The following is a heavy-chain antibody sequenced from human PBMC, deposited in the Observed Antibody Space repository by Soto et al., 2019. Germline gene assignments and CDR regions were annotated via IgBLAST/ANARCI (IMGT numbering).Heavy chain of an antibody. CDR1: GYSFTSYW. D-gene: IGHD6-6*01. Sequence: GESLKISCKGSGYSFTSYWIGWVRQMPGKGLEWMGIIYPGDSDTRYSPSFQGQVTISADKSISTAYLQWSSLKASDTAMYYCARCSIAARPNSYYYYGMDVWGQGTTVTVSS. J-gene: IGHJ6*02. CDR3: ARCSIAARPNSYYYYGMDV. CDR2: IYPGDSDT. V-gene: IGHV5-51*01.